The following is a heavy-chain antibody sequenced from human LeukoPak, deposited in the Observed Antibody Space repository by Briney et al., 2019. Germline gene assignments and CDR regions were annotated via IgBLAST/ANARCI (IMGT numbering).Heavy chain of an antibody. D-gene: IGHD6-13*01. Sequence: SGGSLRLSCAASGFTFSSYAMHWVRQAPGKGLEWVAVISCDGSNKYYADSVKGRFTISRDNSKNTLYLQMNSLRAEDTAVYYCARALAAAGPVYYYYGMDVWGQGTTVTVSS. J-gene: IGHJ6*02. CDR3: ARALAAAGPVYYYYGMDV. CDR2: ISCDGSNK. CDR1: GFTFSSYA. V-gene: IGHV3-30-3*01.